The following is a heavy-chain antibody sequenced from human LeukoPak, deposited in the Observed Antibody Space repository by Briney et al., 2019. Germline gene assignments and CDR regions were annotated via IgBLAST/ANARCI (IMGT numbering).Heavy chain of an antibody. CDR1: GFSFSSSW. J-gene: IGHJ4*02. CDR3: ATTGSGSYYDY. Sequence: GGSLGLSCAASGFSFSSSWMHWVRQVPGKGLVWVSRINDDETSTNYADSVEGRFTISRDNAKNRLYLQMHSLRAEDTAVYYCATTGSGSYYDYWGQGTLVIVSS. D-gene: IGHD1-26*01. CDR2: INDDETST. V-gene: IGHV3-74*01.